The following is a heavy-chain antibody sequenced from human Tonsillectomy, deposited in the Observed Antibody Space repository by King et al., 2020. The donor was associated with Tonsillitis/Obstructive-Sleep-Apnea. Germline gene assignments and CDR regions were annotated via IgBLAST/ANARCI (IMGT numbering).Heavy chain of an antibody. J-gene: IGHJ3*02. CDR1: GFSLSTSGMC. CDR3: ARIHQAQGAFDI. Sequence: VTLKESGPALVKPTQTLTLTCTFSGFSLSTSGMCVSWIRQPPGKALEWLARIDWDEDKYYSTSLKTRLTISKDTSKNQVVLTMTNMDPVDTATYYCARIHQAQGAFDIWGQGTMVTVSS. V-gene: IGHV2-70*11. CDR2: IDWDEDK.